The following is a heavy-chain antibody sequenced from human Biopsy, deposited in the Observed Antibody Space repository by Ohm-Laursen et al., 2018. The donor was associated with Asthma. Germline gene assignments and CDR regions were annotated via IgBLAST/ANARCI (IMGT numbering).Heavy chain of an antibody. CDR2: INYRGDT. CDR1: GGSFTHYF. CDR3: VRGEEVAGTYFKD. V-gene: IGHV4-34*01. J-gene: IGHJ1*01. Sequence: PSQTLSLTCAISGGSFTHYFWMWIRQPPGKGLEWIGEINYRGDTNYNPSLESRFSISVDTSTYHFSLRLNSVTAADTAVYYCVRGEEVAGTYFKDWDQGTLVTVSS. D-gene: IGHD6-19*01.